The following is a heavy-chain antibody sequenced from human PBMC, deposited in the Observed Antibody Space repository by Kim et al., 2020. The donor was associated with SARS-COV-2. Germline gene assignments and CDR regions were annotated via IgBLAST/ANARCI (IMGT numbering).Heavy chain of an antibody. Sequence: GGSLRLSCTASGFTFGDYAMSWFRQAPGKGLEWVGFIRSKAYGGTTEYAASVKGRFTISRDDSKSIAYLQMNSLKTEDTAVYYCTRDSMRGSYLFDYWGQGTLVTVSS. CDR1: GFTFGDYA. V-gene: IGHV3-49*03. D-gene: IGHD1-26*01. CDR3: TRDSMRGSYLFDY. J-gene: IGHJ4*02. CDR2: IRSKAYGGTT.